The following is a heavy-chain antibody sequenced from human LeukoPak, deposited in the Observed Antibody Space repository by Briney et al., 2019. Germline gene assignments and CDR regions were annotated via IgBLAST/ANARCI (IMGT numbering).Heavy chain of an antibody. CDR1: GGSISNDGYY. D-gene: IGHD7-27*01. CDR3: ARDLTGDQFFDP. Sequence: SETLSLSCNVSGGSISNDGYYWSWIRQHPGKGLEWLGYIYYSGSTYYNPSLKSRVTLSVDTSKSQFSLRLSSVTAADTAVYYCARDLTGDQFFDPWGQGTLVTVSS. J-gene: IGHJ5*02. CDR2: IYYSGST. V-gene: IGHV4-31*03.